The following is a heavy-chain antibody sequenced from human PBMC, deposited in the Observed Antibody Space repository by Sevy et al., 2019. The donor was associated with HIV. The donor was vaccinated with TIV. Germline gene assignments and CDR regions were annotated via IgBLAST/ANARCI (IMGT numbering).Heavy chain of an antibody. CDR2: ISSGSTYT. CDR1: GFTFSDYY. Sequence: GGSLKLSCVASGFTFSDYYMSWIRQAPGKGLEWVSDISSGSTYTKYADSVKGRFTISRDNAKNSLYLQTNSLRVEDTAVYYCARDRRNYAGQYFDLWGQGTLVTVSS. D-gene: IGHD1-7*01. CDR3: ARDRRNYAGQYFDL. J-gene: IGHJ4*02. V-gene: IGHV3-11*06.